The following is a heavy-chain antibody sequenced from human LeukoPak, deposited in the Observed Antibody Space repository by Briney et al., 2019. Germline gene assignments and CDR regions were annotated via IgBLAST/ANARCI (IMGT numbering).Heavy chain of an antibody. D-gene: IGHD6-6*01. CDR2: MNPNSGNT. J-gene: IGHJ4*02. Sequence: ASVTVSCKASGYTFTSYDINWVRQATGQGLEWMGWMNPNSGNTGYAQKFQGRVTITRNTSISTAHMELSSLRSEDTAVYYCVRGLSIAARPPGYWGQGTLVTVSS. V-gene: IGHV1-8*03. CDR1: GYTFTSYD. CDR3: VRGLSIAARPPGY.